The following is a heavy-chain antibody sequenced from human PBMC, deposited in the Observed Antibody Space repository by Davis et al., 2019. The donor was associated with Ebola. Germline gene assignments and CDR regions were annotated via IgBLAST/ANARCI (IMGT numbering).Heavy chain of an antibody. J-gene: IGHJ1*01. Sequence: HTGGSLRLSCAASGFTFSSYWMHWVRQAPGKGLVWVSRINSDGSSTSYADSVKGRFTISRDNSKNTLYLQMNSLRAEDTAVYYCARADYGDYVFQHWGQGTLVTVSS. CDR2: INSDGSST. CDR3: ARADYGDYVFQH. V-gene: IGHV3-74*01. CDR1: GFTFSSYW. D-gene: IGHD4-17*01.